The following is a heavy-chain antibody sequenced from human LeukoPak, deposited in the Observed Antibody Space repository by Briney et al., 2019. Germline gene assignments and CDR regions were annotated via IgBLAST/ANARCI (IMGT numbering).Heavy chain of an antibody. Sequence: PGGSLRLSCAASGFTFSTSSMTWVRQAPGKGLEWVSSITSGRDYISYADSVRGRFTMSRANAKNSLYLQLNSLRAEDTAVYYCARELAVVGRPKAAAFDIWGQGTMVTVSS. CDR3: ARELAVVGRPKAAAFDI. D-gene: IGHD6-13*01. CDR2: ITSGRDYI. V-gene: IGHV3-21*01. J-gene: IGHJ3*02. CDR1: GFTFSTSS.